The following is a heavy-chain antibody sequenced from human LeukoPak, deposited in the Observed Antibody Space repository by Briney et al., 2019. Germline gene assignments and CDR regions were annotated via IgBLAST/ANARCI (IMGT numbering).Heavy chain of an antibody. CDR3: ARDHSSSWPYYYYYYGMDV. CDR1: GFTFSSYW. D-gene: IGHD6-13*01. Sequence: GGSLRLSCAASGFTFSSYWMHWVRQAPGKGLEWVAVISYDGSNKYYADSVKGRFTISRDNSKNTLYLQMNSLRAEDTAVYYCARDHSSSWPYYYYYYGMDVWGQGTTVTVSS. V-gene: IGHV3-30-3*01. J-gene: IGHJ6*02. CDR2: ISYDGSNK.